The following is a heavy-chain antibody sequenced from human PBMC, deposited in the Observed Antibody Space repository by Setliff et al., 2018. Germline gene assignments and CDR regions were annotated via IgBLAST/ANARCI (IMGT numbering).Heavy chain of an antibody. J-gene: IGHJ4*02. V-gene: IGHV4-39*01. CDR3: ARHSNTWPVDF. CDR2: TSYSGTT. Sequence: SETLSLTCTVSGGSISISGYFWGWIRQPPGKGLEWIGSTSYSGTTYSNSSLKSRLSISVDTSKNQFSLGLTSVTAADTAVYFCARHSNTWPVDFWGQGTQVTVSS. CDR1: GGSISISGYF.